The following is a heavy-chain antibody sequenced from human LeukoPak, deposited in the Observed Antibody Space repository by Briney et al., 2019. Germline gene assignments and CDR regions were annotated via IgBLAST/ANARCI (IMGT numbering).Heavy chain of an antibody. CDR2: IRYDGSNK. V-gene: IGHV3-30*02. CDR1: GFTFSSYG. D-gene: IGHD6-19*01. J-gene: IGHJ4*02. CDR3: AKDLGPVALNGGDY. Sequence: GGSLRLSCAASGFTFSSYGMHWVRQAPGKGLEWVAFIRYDGSNKYYADSVKGRFTISRDNSKNTLYLQMNSLRPDDTAVYYCAKDLGPVALNGGDYWGQGTLVTVSS.